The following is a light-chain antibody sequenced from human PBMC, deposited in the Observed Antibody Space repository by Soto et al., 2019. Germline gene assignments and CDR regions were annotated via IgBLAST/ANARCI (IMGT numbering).Light chain of an antibody. CDR3: CSYAGSYTFV. CDR1: SSDVGVYNY. V-gene: IGLV2-11*01. J-gene: IGLJ1*01. Sequence: ALAQPRSVSGSPGQSVTNSCTGTSSDVGVYNYVSWYQQYPGKAPKIMIYDVSKRPSGVPDRFSGSKSDNTASLTISGLQAEDEADYYCCSYAGSYTFVFGIGTKVTVL. CDR2: DVS.